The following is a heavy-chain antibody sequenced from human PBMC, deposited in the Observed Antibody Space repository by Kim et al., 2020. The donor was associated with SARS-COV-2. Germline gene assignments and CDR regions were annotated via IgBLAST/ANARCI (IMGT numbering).Heavy chain of an antibody. V-gene: IGHV3-7*01. CDR3: ARSVFGDNY. CDR2: GSES. Sequence: GSESYSVDSVTGRFTISRDNAKTSLYLQMNRLRVEDTAVYYCARSVFGDNYWGQGTLVSVSS. D-gene: IGHD3-10*02. J-gene: IGHJ4*02.